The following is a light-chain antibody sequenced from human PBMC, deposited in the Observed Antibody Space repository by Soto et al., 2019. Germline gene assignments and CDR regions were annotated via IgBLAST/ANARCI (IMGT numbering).Light chain of an antibody. Sequence: DIQITQSPSSLSASVGDRVTITCRASQSISSYLNWYQQKPGKAPKLLIYKASTLKSGVPSRFSGSGSGTEFTLTISSLQPDDFATYYCQQYNSYSRTFGQGTKVDIK. CDR1: QSISSY. J-gene: IGKJ1*01. CDR3: QQYNSYSRT. CDR2: KAS. V-gene: IGKV1-5*03.